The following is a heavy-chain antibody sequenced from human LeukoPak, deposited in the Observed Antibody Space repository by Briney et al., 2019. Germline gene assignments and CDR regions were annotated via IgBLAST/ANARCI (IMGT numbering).Heavy chain of an antibody. CDR1: GFTFSSYS. Sequence: GGSLRLSCAASGFTFSSYSMNWVRRAPGKGLEWVSSISSSSSYIYYADSVKGRFTISRDNAKNSLYLQMNSLRAEDTAVYYCARAHFYCSGGSCYGAWGQGTLVTVSS. V-gene: IGHV3-21*01. CDR3: ARAHFYCSGGSCYGA. D-gene: IGHD2-15*01. J-gene: IGHJ4*02. CDR2: ISSSSSYI.